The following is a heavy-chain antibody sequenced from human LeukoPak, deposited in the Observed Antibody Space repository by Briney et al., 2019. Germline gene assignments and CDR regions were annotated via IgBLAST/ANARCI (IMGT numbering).Heavy chain of an antibody. J-gene: IGHJ1*01. CDR1: GLNFSYIV. CDR3: AKGPPDTVQYFQH. CDR2: ISASGRGT. V-gene: IGHV3-23*01. Sequence: PAVTLSLNFGGSGLNFSYIVMTGVRQEQGKGLEWVSSISASGRGTYYADSVKGRFTISRDNSKNTLYLQMNRLRAEDTAVYYCAKGPPDTVQYFQHWGQGTLVTVSS. D-gene: IGHD5-18*01.